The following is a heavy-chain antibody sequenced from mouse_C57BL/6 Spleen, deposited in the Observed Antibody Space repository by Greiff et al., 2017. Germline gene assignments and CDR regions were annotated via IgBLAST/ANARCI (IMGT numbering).Heavy chain of an antibody. V-gene: IGHV1-69*01. D-gene: IGHD1-1*01. CDR3: ARYDYGSRDAMDY. CDR1: GYTFTSYW. CDR2: IDPSDSYT. Sequence: QVQLQQPGAELVMPGASVKLSCKASGYTFTSYWMHWVKQRPGPGLEWIGEIDPSDSYTNYNQKFKGKSTLTVDKSSSTAYMQLSSLTSEDSAVYYCARYDYGSRDAMDYWGQGTSVTVSS. J-gene: IGHJ4*01.